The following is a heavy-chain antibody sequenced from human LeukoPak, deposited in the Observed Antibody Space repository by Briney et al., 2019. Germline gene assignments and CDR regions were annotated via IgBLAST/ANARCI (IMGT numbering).Heavy chain of an antibody. V-gene: IGHV3-23*01. Sequence: PGGSLRLPCAASGFTFSSYAMSWVRQAPGKGLEWVSAISGSGGSTYYADSVKGRFTISRDNSKNTLYLQMNSLRAEDTAVYYCAKDLHDYVWGSYRYAIDYWGQGTLVTVSS. CDR1: GFTFSSYA. J-gene: IGHJ4*02. CDR3: AKDLHDYVWGSYRYAIDY. D-gene: IGHD3-16*02. CDR2: ISGSGGST.